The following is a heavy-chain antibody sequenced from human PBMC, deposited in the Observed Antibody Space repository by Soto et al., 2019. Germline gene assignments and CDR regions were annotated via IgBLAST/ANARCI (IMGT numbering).Heavy chain of an antibody. CDR1: GFTFNDYG. CDR2: IWYDGSNK. CDR3: ARVKVARWDLDL. D-gene: IGHD2-15*01. Sequence: VHLVESGGGVVQSGRSLRLSCAASGFTFNDYGMHWVRQAPGKGLNWVAVIWYDGSNKDYADSVKGRFTISRDNSKNTLYLQMNSLRAEDTAVYYCARVKVARWDLDLWGRGTLVTVSS. J-gene: IGHJ2*01. V-gene: IGHV3-33*01.